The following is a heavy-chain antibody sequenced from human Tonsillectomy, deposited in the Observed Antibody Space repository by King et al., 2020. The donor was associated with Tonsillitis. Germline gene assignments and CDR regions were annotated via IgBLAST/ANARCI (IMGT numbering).Heavy chain of an antibody. CDR2: ISYDGSNK. D-gene: IGHD3-10*01. CDR1: GFTFSSYG. V-gene: IGHV3-30*18. CDR3: AKDVQGGAFGELLFVGTDY. Sequence: QVQLVESGGGVVQPGRSLRLSCAASGFTFSSYGMHWVRQAPGKGLEWVAVISYDGSNKYYADSVKGRFTISRDNSKNTLYLQMNSLRAEDTAVYYCAKDVQGGAFGELLFVGTDYWGQGTLVTVSS. J-gene: IGHJ4*02.